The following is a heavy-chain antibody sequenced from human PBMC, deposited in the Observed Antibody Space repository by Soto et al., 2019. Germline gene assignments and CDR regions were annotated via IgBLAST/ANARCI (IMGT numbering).Heavy chain of an antibody. CDR2: IYYSGST. Sequence: SETLSLTCTVSGGSIISYYWSWIRQPPGKGLEWIGYIYYSGSTNYNPSLKSRVTISVDTSKNQFSLKLSSVTAADTAVYYCARDPRYSGYDSWGQGTLVTVSP. V-gene: IGHV4-59*01. CDR1: GGSIISYY. J-gene: IGHJ4*02. D-gene: IGHD5-12*01. CDR3: ARDPRYSGYDS.